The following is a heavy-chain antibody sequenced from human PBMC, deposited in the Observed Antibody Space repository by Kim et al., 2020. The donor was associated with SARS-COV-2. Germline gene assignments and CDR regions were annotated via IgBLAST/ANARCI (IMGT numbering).Heavy chain of an antibody. J-gene: IGHJ4*02. CDR3: AKDFGGFEFLDY. CDR1: GFTFNNYA. D-gene: IGHD5-12*01. V-gene: IGHV3-23*01. CDR2: ISATGGTT. Sequence: GGSLRLSCAGSGFTFNNYAMSWVRQAPGKGLEWVSAISATGGTTYYADSGKGRFTISRDNSENTLFLQMNSLRADDTALYYCAKDFGGFEFLDYWGQGTLVTVSS.